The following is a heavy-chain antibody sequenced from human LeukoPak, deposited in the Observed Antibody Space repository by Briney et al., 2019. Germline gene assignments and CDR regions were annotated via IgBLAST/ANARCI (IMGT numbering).Heavy chain of an antibody. Sequence: PSETLSLTCTVSGGSISSGSYYWSWIRQPAGKGLEWIGRIYTSGSTNYNPSLKSRVTISVDTSKNQFSLKLSSVTAADTAVYYCARRAAGDENWFDPWGQGTLVTVSS. CDR2: IYTSGST. CDR1: GGSISSGSYY. CDR3: ARRAAGDENWFDP. J-gene: IGHJ5*02. V-gene: IGHV4-61*02. D-gene: IGHD6-13*01.